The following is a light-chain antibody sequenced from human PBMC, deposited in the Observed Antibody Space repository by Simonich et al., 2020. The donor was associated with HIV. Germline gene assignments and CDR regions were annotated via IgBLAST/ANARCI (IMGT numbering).Light chain of an antibody. V-gene: IGKV2-28*01. CDR1: QSLLHSNGYNY. J-gene: IGKJ5*01. Sequence: DIVMTQSPLSLPVTPGEPASISCRSSQSLLHSNGYNYLDWYLQKPGQSPQILIYLGSNRASGGPDRFSGSGSGTDFTLKISRVEAEDVGVYYCMQALQTPPTFGQGTRLEIK. CDR3: MQALQTPPT. CDR2: LGS.